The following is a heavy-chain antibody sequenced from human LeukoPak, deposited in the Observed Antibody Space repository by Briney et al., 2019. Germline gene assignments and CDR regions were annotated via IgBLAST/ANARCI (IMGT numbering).Heavy chain of an antibody. CDR1: GFTFDDYA. CDR3: AKDISHRILRYFDWLPDR. D-gene: IGHD3-9*01. Sequence: QPGGALRLSCAASGFTFDDYAMHWVRQAPGKGLEWVSLISWDGGSTYYADSVKGRFTISRDNSKNSLYLQMNSLRAEDTALYYCAKDISHRILRYFDWLPDRWGQGTLVTVSS. V-gene: IGHV3-43D*03. CDR2: ISWDGGST. J-gene: IGHJ4*02.